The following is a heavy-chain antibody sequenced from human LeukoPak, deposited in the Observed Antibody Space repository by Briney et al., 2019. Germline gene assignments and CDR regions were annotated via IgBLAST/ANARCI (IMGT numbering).Heavy chain of an antibody. V-gene: IGHV3-15*01. D-gene: IGHD5-12*01. CDR1: GFTFSNAW. CDR2: IKSKTDGGTT. CDR3: TTDLLQEATILDYFDY. Sequence: PGGSLRLSCAASGFTFSNAWMSWVRQAPGKGLEWVGRIKSKTDGGTTDYAAPVKGRFTISRDDSKNTLYLQMNSLKTEDTAVYYCTTDLLQEATILDYFDYWGQGTLVTVSS. J-gene: IGHJ4*02.